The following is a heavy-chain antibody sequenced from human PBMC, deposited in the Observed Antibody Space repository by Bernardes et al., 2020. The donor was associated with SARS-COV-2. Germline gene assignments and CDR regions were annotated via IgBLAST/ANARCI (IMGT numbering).Heavy chain of an antibody. Sequence: GGSLRLSCAASGFTFSTYDMHWVRQAPGKGLEWVAVISYDGSDKYHGDSVRGRFTISRDNSKNTLLLQMNSLRVEDTADYYCAREYYDSSGSYDGMDVWGQGTTVIVSS. CDR1: GFTFSTYD. CDR3: AREYYDSSGSYDGMDV. CDR2: ISYDGSDK. J-gene: IGHJ6*02. D-gene: IGHD3-22*01. V-gene: IGHV3-30*03.